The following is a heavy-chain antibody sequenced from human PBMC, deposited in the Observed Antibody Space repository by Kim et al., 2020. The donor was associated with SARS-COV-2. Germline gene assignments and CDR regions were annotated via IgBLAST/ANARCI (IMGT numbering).Heavy chain of an antibody. CDR3: ARVHSSSWSYFDY. V-gene: IGHV4-34*01. J-gene: IGHJ4*02. CDR2: INHSGST. Sequence: SETLSLTCAVYGGSFSGYYWSWIRQPPGKGLEWIGEINHSGSTNYNPSLKSRVTISVDTSKNQFSLKLSSVTAADTAVYYCARVHSSSWSYFDYWGQGTLVTVSS. D-gene: IGHD6-13*01. CDR1: GGSFSGYY.